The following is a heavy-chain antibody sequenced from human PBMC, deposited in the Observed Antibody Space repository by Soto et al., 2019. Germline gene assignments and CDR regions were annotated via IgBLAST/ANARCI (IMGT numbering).Heavy chain of an antibody. CDR2: ISGSGGST. CDR1: GFTFSSYA. CDR3: AKVGEYYYDSSGYYDY. J-gene: IGHJ4*02. V-gene: IGHV3-23*01. Sequence: GGSLRLSCAASGFTFSSYAMSWVRQAPGKGLEWVSAISGSGGSTYYADSVKGRFTISRDNSKNTLYLQMNSLRAEDTVVYYCAKVGEYYYDSSGYYDYWGQGTLVTVSS. D-gene: IGHD3-22*01.